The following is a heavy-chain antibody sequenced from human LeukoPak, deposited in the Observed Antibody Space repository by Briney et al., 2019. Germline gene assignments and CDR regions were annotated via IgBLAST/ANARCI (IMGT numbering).Heavy chain of an antibody. D-gene: IGHD3-22*01. V-gene: IGHV4-39*01. Sequence: SETLSLTCTVSGGSISSSSYYWGWIRQPPGKGLEWIGSIYYSGSTYYNPSLKSRVTISVDTSKNQFSLKLSSVTAADTSVYYCARRGDSSAYYYPTPHFDYWGQGTLVTVSS. CDR2: IYYSGST. CDR3: ARRGDSSAYYYPTPHFDY. CDR1: GGSISSSSYY. J-gene: IGHJ4*02.